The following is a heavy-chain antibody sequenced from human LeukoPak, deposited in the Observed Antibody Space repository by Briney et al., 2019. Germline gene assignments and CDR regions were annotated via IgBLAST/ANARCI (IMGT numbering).Heavy chain of an antibody. CDR3: ARDVEWADAFDI. D-gene: IGHD2-8*01. CDR1: GVSISSYY. Sequence: SETLSLTCTVSGVSISSYYWSWIRQPAGKGLEWIGRIYTSGSTNYNPSPKSGVTMSVDTSKNQFSLKLSSVTAADTAVYYCARDVEWADAFDIWGQGTMVTVSS. V-gene: IGHV4-4*07. J-gene: IGHJ3*02. CDR2: IYTSGST.